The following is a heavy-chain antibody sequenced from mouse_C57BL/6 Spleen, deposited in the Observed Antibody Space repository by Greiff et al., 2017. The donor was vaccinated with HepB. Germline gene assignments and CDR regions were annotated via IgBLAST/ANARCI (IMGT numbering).Heavy chain of an antibody. CDR1: GYAFSSSW. CDR2: IYPGDGDT. Sequence: QVQLQQSGPELVKPGASVKISCKASGYAFSSSWMNWVKQRPGKGLEWIGRIYPGDGDTNYNGKFKGKATLTADKSSSTAYMQLSSLTSEDSAVYFCAIITTVVGAMDYWGQGTSVTVSS. D-gene: IGHD1-1*01. J-gene: IGHJ4*01. V-gene: IGHV1-82*01. CDR3: AIITTVVGAMDY.